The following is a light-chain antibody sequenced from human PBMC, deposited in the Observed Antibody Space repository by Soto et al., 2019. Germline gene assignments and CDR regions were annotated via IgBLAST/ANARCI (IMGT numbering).Light chain of an antibody. Sequence: EIVLTQSPATLSLSPGERATRSCGASQSVSSYLAWYQQKPGQAPRLLIYGASNRATGIPARFSGSGSGTDFTLTISSLEPEDFAVYYCQQRSNWPPTFGQGTRLEIK. CDR3: QQRSNWPPT. J-gene: IGKJ5*01. CDR2: GAS. V-gene: IGKV3-11*01. CDR1: QSVSSY.